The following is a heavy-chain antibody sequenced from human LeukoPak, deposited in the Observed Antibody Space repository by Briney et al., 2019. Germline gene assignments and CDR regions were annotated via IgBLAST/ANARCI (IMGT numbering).Heavy chain of an antibody. CDR1: GGSTSSGSYY. D-gene: IGHD4-17*01. Sequence: TSSQTLSLTCTVSGGSTSSGSYYWSWIRQPAGKGLEWIGRIYTSGSTNYNPSLKSRVTISVDTSKNQFSLKLSSVTAADTAVYYCARDYADYYYGMDVWGQGTTVTVSS. CDR3: ARDYADYYYGMDV. CDR2: IYTSGST. J-gene: IGHJ6*02. V-gene: IGHV4-61*02.